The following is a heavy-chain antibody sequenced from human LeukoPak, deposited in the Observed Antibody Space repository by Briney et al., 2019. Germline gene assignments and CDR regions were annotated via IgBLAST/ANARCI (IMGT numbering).Heavy chain of an antibody. CDR3: AREEDTAMVRGSGSFDY. CDR2: IYYSGST. V-gene: IGHV4-30-4*08. CDR1: GGSISSGDYY. J-gene: IGHJ4*02. Sequence: SQTLSLTCTVSGGSISSGDYYWSWIRRPPGKGLEWIGYIYYSGSTYYNPSLKSRVTISVDTSKNQFSLKLSSVTAADTAVYYCAREEDTAMVRGSGSFDYWGQGTLVTVSS. D-gene: IGHD5-18*01.